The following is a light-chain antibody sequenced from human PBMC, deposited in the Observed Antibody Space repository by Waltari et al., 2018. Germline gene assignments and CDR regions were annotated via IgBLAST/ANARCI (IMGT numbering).Light chain of an antibody. J-gene: IGKJ2*01. V-gene: IGKV1-39*01. CDR3: QQSYSTPLYS. CDR2: AAS. Sequence: DIQMTQSPSSLSASVGDRVTITYRASQNIDGFFHWYQQKPGTAPKLLIYAASTLQSGVSSRFTGSGSGTYFTLSITSLQPEDVATYYCQQSYSTPLYSFGQGTKLEIK. CDR1: QNIDGF.